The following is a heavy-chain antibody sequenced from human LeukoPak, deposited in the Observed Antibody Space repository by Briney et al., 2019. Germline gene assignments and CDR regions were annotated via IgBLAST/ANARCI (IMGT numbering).Heavy chain of an antibody. V-gene: IGHV3-23*01. D-gene: IGHD3/OR15-3a*01. J-gene: IGHJ4*02. Sequence: TGGSLRLSCTASKFTLSNYAMSWVRQAPGKGLEWVSVISGSGGSTYYADSVKGRFTISRDNPKDTLFLQMNSLRTEDTAVYYCAKRSNFWTGYLDYWGQGTLVTVSS. CDR2: ISGSGGST. CDR1: KFTLSNYA. CDR3: AKRSNFWTGYLDY.